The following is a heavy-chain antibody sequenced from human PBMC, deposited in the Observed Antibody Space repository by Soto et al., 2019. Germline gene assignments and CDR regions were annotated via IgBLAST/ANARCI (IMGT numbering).Heavy chain of an antibody. CDR2: ISNDGSNK. Sequence: QVQLVESGGGVGQPGTSLRLSCAASGLTFNTYAMNWIRLAPGKGLEWVAVISNDGSNKYYADSVKGRFTISRENSNNTVYLQMNSLRGEDTGVYYCASGRGYCSESSCSYFDYFQHWGQGALVIVSS. CDR1: GLTFNTYA. CDR3: ASGRGYCSESSCSYFDYFQH. V-gene: IGHV3-30*03. D-gene: IGHD2-2*01. J-gene: IGHJ1*01.